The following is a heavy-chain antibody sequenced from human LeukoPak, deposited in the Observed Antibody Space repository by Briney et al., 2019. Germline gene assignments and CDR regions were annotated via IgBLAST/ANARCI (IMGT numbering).Heavy chain of an antibody. CDR1: GFTFSSYS. J-gene: IGHJ3*02. CDR3: ARGGYDFWSGYENAFDI. D-gene: IGHD3-3*01. Sequence: GGSLRLSCAASGFTFSSYSMNWVRQAPGKGLEWVSYISSSSSTIYYADSVKGRFTISRDNAKNSLYLQMNSLRAEDTAVYYCARGGYDFWSGYENAFDIWGQGTMVTVSS. CDR2: ISSSSSTI. V-gene: IGHV3-48*01.